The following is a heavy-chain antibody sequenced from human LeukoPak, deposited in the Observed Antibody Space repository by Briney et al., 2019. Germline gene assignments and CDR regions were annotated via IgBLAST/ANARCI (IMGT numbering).Heavy chain of an antibody. D-gene: IGHD6-19*01. CDR2: ISSSSSYI. CDR3: ARAGPRGSSGWSHWYFDL. Sequence: GGSLRLSFAASGFPFSSYSMNWVRQAPGKGLEWVSSISSSSSYIYYADSVKGRFTISRDNAKNSLYLQMNSLRAEDTAVYYCARAGPRGSSGWSHWYFDLWGRGTLVTVSS. V-gene: IGHV3-21*01. CDR1: GFPFSSYS. J-gene: IGHJ2*01.